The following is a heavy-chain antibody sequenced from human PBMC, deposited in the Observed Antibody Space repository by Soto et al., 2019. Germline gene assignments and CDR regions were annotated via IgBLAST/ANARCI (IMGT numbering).Heavy chain of an antibody. Sequence: GGSLRLSCAASGCTFDDYAMHWVRQAPGKGLEWVSGISWNSGSIGYADSVKGRFTISRDNAKNSLYLQMNSLRAEDTALYYCAKAGFWSGYYSLVDYWGQGTLVTVSS. J-gene: IGHJ4*02. CDR3: AKAGFWSGYYSLVDY. D-gene: IGHD3-3*01. CDR2: ISWNSGSI. V-gene: IGHV3-9*01. CDR1: GCTFDDYA.